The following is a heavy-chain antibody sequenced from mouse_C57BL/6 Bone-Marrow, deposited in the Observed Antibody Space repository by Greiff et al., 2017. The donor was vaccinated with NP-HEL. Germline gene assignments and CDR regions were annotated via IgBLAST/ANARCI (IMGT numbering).Heavy chain of an antibody. D-gene: IGHD1-1*01. V-gene: IGHV5-16*01. Sequence: DVMLVESEGGLVQPGSSMKLSCTASGFTFRDYYMAWVRQVPEKGLDWVANINYDGSSTYYLDSLKSRFIISRDNAKNILYLQMSSLKSEDTATYYCAREKSYCGSSGYFDVWGTGTTVTVSS. J-gene: IGHJ1*03. CDR2: INYDGSST. CDR1: GFTFRDYY. CDR3: AREKSYCGSSGYFDV.